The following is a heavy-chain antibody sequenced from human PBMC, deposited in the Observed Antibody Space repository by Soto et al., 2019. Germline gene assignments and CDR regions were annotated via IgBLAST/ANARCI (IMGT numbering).Heavy chain of an antibody. CDR3: ANQYSTTWSVVDI. D-gene: IGHD2-2*01. CDR2: INNSGDRT. J-gene: IGHJ4*02. V-gene: IGHV3-23*01. CDR1: GFTFSNCA. Sequence: EVHLLESGGGSVQPGGSLTLSCAASGFTFSNCAMSWVRQAPGKGPEWVSEINNSGDRTYSADSVKGRFTISRDNSKNTLYLQMNNLRAEDTAVYYCANQYSTTWSVVDIWGQGTLVTVSS.